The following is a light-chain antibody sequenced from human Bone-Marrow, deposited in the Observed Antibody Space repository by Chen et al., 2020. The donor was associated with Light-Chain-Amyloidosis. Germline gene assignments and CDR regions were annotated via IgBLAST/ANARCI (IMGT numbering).Light chain of an antibody. J-gene: IGLJ3*02. CDR1: SSAVGSYNL. V-gene: IGLV2-23*02. Sequence: QSALTQPASVSGSPGQSITISCTGTSSAVGSYNLVSWYQQHPGKAPKLMIYEVSKRPSGVSKRFSGSKSGNTASLTVSELEAEDGADYYCCSDAGSSAGVFGGGTKLTVL. CDR3: CSDAGSSAGV. CDR2: EVS.